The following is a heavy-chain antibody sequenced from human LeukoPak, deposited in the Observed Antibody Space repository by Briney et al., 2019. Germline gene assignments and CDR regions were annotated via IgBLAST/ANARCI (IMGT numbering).Heavy chain of an antibody. CDR2: INPNSGGT. J-gene: IGHJ4*02. D-gene: IGHD3-3*01. Sequence: ASVKVSCKASGYTFTGYYMHWVRQAPGQGLEWMGWINPNSGGTNYAQKFQGWVTMTRDTSISTAYMELSRLRSDDTAVYYCARGTRTIFGVVIPPSPFDYWGQGTLVTVSS. CDR1: GYTFTGYY. CDR3: ARGTRTIFGVVIPPSPFDY. V-gene: IGHV1-2*04.